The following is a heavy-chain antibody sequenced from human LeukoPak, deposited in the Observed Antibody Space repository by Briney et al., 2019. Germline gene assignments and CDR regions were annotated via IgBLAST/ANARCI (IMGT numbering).Heavy chain of an antibody. CDR1: GGSFSGYY. D-gene: IGHD2-2*01. Sequence: SETLSLTCAVYGGSFSGYYWSWIRQPPGKGLEWIGEINHSGSTNYNPSLNSRVTISVDTSKNQFSLKLSSVTAADTAVYFCPRVVTDAILGRYYYYIDVWRKGNRV. V-gene: IGHV4-34*01. CDR3: PRVVTDAILGRYYYYIDV. J-gene: IGHJ6*03. CDR2: INHSGST.